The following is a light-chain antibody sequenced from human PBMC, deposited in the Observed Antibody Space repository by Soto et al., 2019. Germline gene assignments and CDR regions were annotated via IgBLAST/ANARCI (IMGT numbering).Light chain of an antibody. CDR2: GAS. CDR1: QSVSSSY. CDR3: QEYGSSP. V-gene: IGKV3-20*01. Sequence: EIVMTQSPGTLSLSPGERATLSCRASQSVSSSYLAWYQQKPGQAPRLLIYGASSRANGSPDRFSGSGSGRAFTVTISRVELGDFAVYYCQEYGSSPFGQGTRLEIK. J-gene: IGKJ5*01.